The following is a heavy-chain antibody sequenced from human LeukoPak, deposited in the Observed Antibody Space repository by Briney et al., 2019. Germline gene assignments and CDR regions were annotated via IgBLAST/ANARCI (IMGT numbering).Heavy chain of an antibody. V-gene: IGHV1-46*01. D-gene: IGHD5-24*01. CDR3: ARVRDGYNDAYDI. CDR2: IKPSGGDT. J-gene: IGHJ3*02. CDR1: GYTFTDYN. Sequence: ASVKVSCKRSGYTFTDYNLHWVRQAPGQRLEWMGIIKPSGGDTSYAQTFQGRVFMTRDTSTSTVYMELSSLKSEDTAVYYCARVRDGYNDAYDIWGQGTKVTVSS.